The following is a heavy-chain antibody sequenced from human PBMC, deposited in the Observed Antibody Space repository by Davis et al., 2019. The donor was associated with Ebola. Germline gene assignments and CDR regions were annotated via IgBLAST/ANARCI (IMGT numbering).Heavy chain of an antibody. Sequence: PGGSLRLSCAASGFTFDDYGMSWVRQAPGKGLEWVSGINWNGGSTGYADSVRGRFTISRDNAKNSLYLQMNSLRAEDTALYYCARDGSTSWYGTFDYWGQGTQVTVSS. D-gene: IGHD6-13*01. CDR2: INWNGGST. CDR1: GFTFDDYG. V-gene: IGHV3-20*04. CDR3: ARDGSTSWYGTFDY. J-gene: IGHJ4*02.